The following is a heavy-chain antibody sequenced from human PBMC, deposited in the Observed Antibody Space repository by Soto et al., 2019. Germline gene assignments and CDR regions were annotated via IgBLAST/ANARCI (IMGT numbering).Heavy chain of an antibody. V-gene: IGHV2-5*02. Sequence: QITLKASGPTLVKPTQTLTLTCTLSGFSLSTSVVGVAWIRQPPGKALEWLALLYWDDDKRYRPSLESRLTITKDTSKNQVVLTMTNMDSVDTATYYCAYLPCSGGSCYWFSFSGMDVWGQGTTVTVSS. D-gene: IGHD2-15*01. CDR3: AYLPCSGGSCYWFSFSGMDV. CDR2: LYWDDDK. J-gene: IGHJ6*02. CDR1: GFSLSTSVVG.